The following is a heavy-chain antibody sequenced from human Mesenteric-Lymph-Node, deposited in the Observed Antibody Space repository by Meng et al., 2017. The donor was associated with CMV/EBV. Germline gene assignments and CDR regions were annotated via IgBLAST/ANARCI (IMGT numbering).Heavy chain of an antibody. CDR1: AFTFSGYE. CDR2: ISHDGSNQ. J-gene: IGHJ4*02. D-gene: IGHD2-15*01. V-gene: IGHV3-30*19. Sequence: GGSLRLSCEASAFTFSGYEMHWVRQAPGKGPEWVAVISHDGSNQYYAESVRGRFTISRDNSKNTLFLQMNRLRTDDTAVYYCARGSVVVFDATRVIWGQGTVVTVSS. CDR3: ARGSVVVFDATRVI.